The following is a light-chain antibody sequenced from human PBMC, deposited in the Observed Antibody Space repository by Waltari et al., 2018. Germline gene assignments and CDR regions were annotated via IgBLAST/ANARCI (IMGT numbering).Light chain of an antibody. CDR3: SAWDTSLYVWV. Sequence: QAGLTQPPSVSKGLRQTVTLTCAGDSNNVGNQGAAWLQQHQGHPPKLLSYRDNNRPSGISEGFSASRSGNTATLTITGLQPEDEADYYCSAWDTSLYVWVFGGGTKVTVL. CDR1: SNNVGNQG. CDR2: RDN. J-gene: IGLJ3*02. V-gene: IGLV10-54*04.